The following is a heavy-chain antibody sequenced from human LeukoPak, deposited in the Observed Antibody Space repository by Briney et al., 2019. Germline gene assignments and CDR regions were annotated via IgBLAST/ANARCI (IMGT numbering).Heavy chain of an antibody. CDR1: GSSISNGYY. D-gene: IGHD2-15*01. V-gene: IGHV4-38-2*01. J-gene: IGHJ4*02. Sequence: SETLSLTCGVSGSSISNGYYWAWFRQPPGKGLEWIATVFQLQTVRTFYNPSLESRVAMSLDTSHNHFSLNLTSVTASDTALYFCARVHPTPKLLDSWGQGTLVTVSS. CDR2: VFQLQTVRT. CDR3: ARVHPTPKLLDS.